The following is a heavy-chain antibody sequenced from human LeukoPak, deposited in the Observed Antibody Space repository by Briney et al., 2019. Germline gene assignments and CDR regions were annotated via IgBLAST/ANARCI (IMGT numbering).Heavy chain of an antibody. V-gene: IGHV4-30-4*08. J-gene: IGHJ5*02. Sequence: SETLSLTCTVSGGSISSGDYYWRWLRQPPGTGLEWIGYIYYSGSTYYNPSLKSRVTISVDTSKNQFSLKLSSVTAADTAVYYCARAYYYDSSGYYTNWFDPWGQGTLVTVSS. CDR3: ARAYYYDSSGYYTNWFDP. CDR1: GGSISSGDYY. CDR2: IYYSGST. D-gene: IGHD3-22*01.